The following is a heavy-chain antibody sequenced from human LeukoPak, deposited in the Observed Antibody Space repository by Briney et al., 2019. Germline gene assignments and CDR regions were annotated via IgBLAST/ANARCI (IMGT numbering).Heavy chain of an antibody. CDR3: AREGLYSGSYFFDY. V-gene: IGHV3-64*01. CDR1: GFTFSSYS. CDR2: ISSNGGST. J-gene: IGHJ4*02. Sequence: PGGSLRLSCAASGFTFSSYSMHWGRQAPGKGLVYVSAISSNGGSTYYANSVKGRFTISRDNSKNTLYLQMGSLRAEDMAVYYCAREGLYSGSYFFDYWGQGTLVTVSS. D-gene: IGHD1-26*01.